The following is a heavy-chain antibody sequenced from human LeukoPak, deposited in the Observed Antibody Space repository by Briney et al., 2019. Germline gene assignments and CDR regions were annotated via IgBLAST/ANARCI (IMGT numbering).Heavy chain of an antibody. CDR1: GFTFSPYE. J-gene: IGHJ2*01. Sequence: GGSLRLSCAASGFTFSPYEMNWVRQPPGKGLEWVSYISGSGTTIYYADSVKGRFTISRDNAKSSLYLQLNSLTAEDTAVYYCTREDNWYFDLWGRGTLVTVSS. V-gene: IGHV3-48*03. CDR2: ISGSGTTI. CDR3: TREDNWYFDL.